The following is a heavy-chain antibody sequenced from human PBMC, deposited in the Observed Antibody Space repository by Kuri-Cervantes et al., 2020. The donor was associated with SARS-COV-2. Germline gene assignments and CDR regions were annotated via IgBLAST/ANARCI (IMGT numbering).Heavy chain of an antibody. D-gene: IGHD3-22*01. J-gene: IGHJ4*02. CDR1: GFTVSSNY. Sequence: ETLSLTCAASGFTVSSNYMSWVRQAPGKGLEWVSVIYSGGSTYYADSVKGRFTISRDNSKNTLYLQMNSLRAEDTAVYYCARDRVPDKYDSSGYYVYWGQGTLVTVSS. V-gene: IGHV3-53*01. CDR3: ARDRVPDKYDSSGYYVY. CDR2: IYSGGST.